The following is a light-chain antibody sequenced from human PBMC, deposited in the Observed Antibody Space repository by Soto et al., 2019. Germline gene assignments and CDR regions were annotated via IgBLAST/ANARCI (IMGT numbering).Light chain of an antibody. Sequence: EILMTQSPSTLSVSPWERSTLSFMASQSVSNNLAWYQQKPGQAPRLLIYAVSSRPAGIPARFSGSGSGTEFTLTINSLQSEDFAVYYCQQYNNWPPTWTFGQGTKVDIK. V-gene: IGKV3-15*01. CDR3: QQYNNWPPTWT. CDR2: AVS. CDR1: QSVSNN. J-gene: IGKJ1*01.